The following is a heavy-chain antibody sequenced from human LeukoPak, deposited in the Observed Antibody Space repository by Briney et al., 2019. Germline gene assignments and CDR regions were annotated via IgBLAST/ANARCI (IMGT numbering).Heavy chain of an antibody. CDR1: GFTFSSYA. D-gene: IGHD3-22*01. Sequence: GGSLRLSCAASGFTFSSYAMGWVRQAPGKGLEWVSAISYSGGSIYYADSVKGRFTISRDNSKNTLYLQMNSLRAEDTAVYYCAKDPKSYYDGSGYYYFDYWGQGTLVTVSS. CDR3: AKDPKSYYDGSGYYYFDY. J-gene: IGHJ4*02. V-gene: IGHV3-23*01. CDR2: ISYSGGSI.